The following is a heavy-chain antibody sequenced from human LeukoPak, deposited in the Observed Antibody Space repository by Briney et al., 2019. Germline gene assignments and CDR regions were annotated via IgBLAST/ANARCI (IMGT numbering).Heavy chain of an antibody. CDR1: GGSISSYY. V-gene: IGHV4-59*01. J-gene: IGHJ6*02. CDR2: IYYSGST. CDR3: ARDIVVVPAAMNGGHYYYYGMDV. D-gene: IGHD2-2*01. Sequence: PSETLSLTCSVSGGSISSYYWSWIRQPPGKGLEWIGYIYYSGSTNYNPSLKSRVTISVDTSKNQFSLQLSSVTAADTAVYYCARDIVVVPAAMNGGHYYYYGMDVWGQGTTVTVSS.